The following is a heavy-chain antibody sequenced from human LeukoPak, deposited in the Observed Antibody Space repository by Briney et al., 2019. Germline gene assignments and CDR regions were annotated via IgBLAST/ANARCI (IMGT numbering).Heavy chain of an antibody. J-gene: IGHJ6*03. CDR3: ARGGYYYYYYYMDV. V-gene: IGHV4-4*08. Sequence: SETLSLTCTVSGGSISSYYWSWIRQPPGKGLEWIGYIYTSGSTNYNPSLKSRVTMSVDTSKNQFSLKLSSVTAADTAVYYCARGGYYYYYYYMDVWGKGTTVTISS. CDR1: GGSISSYY. CDR2: IYTSGST.